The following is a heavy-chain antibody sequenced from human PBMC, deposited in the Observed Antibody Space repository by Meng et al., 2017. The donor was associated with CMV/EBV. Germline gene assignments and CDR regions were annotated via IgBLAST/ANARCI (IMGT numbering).Heavy chain of an antibody. D-gene: IGHD3-3*01. Sequence: ETLSLTCAASGFTFSSYSMNWVRQAPGKGLEWVSSISSSSSYIYYADSVKGRFTISRDNAKNSLYLQMNSLRAEDTAVYYCARESGYCFDYWGQGTLVTVSS. CDR3: ARESGYCFDY. V-gene: IGHV3-21*01. CDR2: ISSSSSYI. J-gene: IGHJ4*02. CDR1: GFTFSSYS.